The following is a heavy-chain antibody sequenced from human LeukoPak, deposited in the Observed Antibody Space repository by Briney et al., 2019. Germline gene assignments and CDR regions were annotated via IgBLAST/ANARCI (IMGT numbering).Heavy chain of an antibody. Sequence: GGSLRLSCAASGFTFSSYGMSWVRQAPGKGLEWVSSISSSGDRTYYADSVKGRFTISRDSSKNTLNLQMNSLRAEDTAVYYCAKRDSSGVYFFDYWGQGTLDTASS. D-gene: IGHD3-22*01. V-gene: IGHV3-23*01. CDR3: AKRDSSGVYFFDY. CDR2: ISSSGDRT. J-gene: IGHJ4*02. CDR1: GFTFSSYG.